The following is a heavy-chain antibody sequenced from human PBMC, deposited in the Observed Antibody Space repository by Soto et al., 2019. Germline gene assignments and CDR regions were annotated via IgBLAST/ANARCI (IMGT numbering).Heavy chain of an antibody. V-gene: IGHV1-18*01. CDR3: ARDSSSSGYYYVMDV. CDR2: VSGYSGHS. CDR1: NETLTTYG. Sequence: QVHLVQSGAEVKKPGASVKVSCKASNETLTTYGISWVRQAPGQGLEWMGWVSGYSGHSSSAQEFQDRVIMTTDTSTNPAYMVLRSLTSDDSAVYFCARDSSSSGYYYVMDVWGQGTTVTVSS. D-gene: IGHD6-6*01. J-gene: IGHJ6*02.